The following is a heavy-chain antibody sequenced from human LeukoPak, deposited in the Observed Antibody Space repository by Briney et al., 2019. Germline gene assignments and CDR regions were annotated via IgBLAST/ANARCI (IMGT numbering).Heavy chain of an antibody. CDR1: GFMFSNYW. V-gene: IGHV3-7*01. J-gene: IGHJ4*02. D-gene: IGHD5-24*01. CDR2: IKQDGSET. CDR3: ARETPRRGETRDGYR. Sequence: GSLRLSCAASGFMFSNYWMNWVRQAPGKGLECLANIKQDGSETYYADSVKGRFTISRDNAKNSLYLQMNSLRAEDTAVYYCARETPRRGETRDGYRWGQGTLVTVSS.